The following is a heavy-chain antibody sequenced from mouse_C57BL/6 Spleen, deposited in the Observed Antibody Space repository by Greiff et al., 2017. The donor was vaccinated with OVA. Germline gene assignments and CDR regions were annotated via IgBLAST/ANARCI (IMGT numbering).Heavy chain of an antibody. J-gene: IGHJ3*01. V-gene: IGHV1-52*01. CDR2: IDPSDSEN. Sequence: QVQLQQPGAGLVKPGSSVKLSCTASGYTFTSYWMSWVQQTPLQGLVWIGNIDPSDSENHYNQKFKDKATLTVDKSYNTAYMQLSSLTTEDSAVYYCARWGGGLFADWGQGTLVTVSA. CDR1: GYTFTSYW. CDR3: ARWGGGLFAD.